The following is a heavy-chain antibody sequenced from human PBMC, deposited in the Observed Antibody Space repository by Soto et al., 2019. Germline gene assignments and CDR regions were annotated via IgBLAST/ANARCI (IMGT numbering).Heavy chain of an antibody. D-gene: IGHD3-3*01. J-gene: IGHJ6*02. CDR1: GYTFTSYG. Sequence: ASVKVFCKASGYTFTSYGISWVRQAPGQGLEWMGWISAYNGNTNYAQKLQGRVTMTTDTSTSTAYMELRSLRSDDTAVYYCARGLYDFWSGYSTRDFYYYYGMDVWGQGTTVTVSS. CDR2: ISAYNGNT. CDR3: ARGLYDFWSGYSTRDFYYYYGMDV. V-gene: IGHV1-18*04.